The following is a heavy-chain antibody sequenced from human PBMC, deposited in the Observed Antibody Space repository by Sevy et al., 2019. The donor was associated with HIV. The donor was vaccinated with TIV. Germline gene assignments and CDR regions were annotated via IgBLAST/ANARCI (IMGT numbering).Heavy chain of an antibody. Sequence: ASVKVSCKASGYSFASYGISWVRQAPGQGLEWMGWVTPYNGNKKYAEMLQGRVSMTTDTSTSTGYMELRSLRSDDTAVYYCARCLGGLRPWEYNWFDPWGQGTLVTVSS. CDR2: VTPYNGNK. CDR1: GYSFASYG. CDR3: ARCLGGLRPWEYNWFDP. V-gene: IGHV1-18*01. D-gene: IGHD1-26*01. J-gene: IGHJ5*02.